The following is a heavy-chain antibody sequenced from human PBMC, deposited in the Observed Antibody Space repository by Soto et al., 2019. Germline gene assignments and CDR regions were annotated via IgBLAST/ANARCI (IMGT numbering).Heavy chain of an antibody. CDR3: ARSMAWQWLVLPY. CDR2: IYYSRST. D-gene: IGHD6-19*01. Sequence: QVQLQESGPGLVKPSQTLSLTCTVSGGSISSGGYYWSWIRQHPGKGLEWIGYIYYSRSTYYNPSLKSRVTISVDTSKNQFSLKLSSVTAADTAVYYCARSMAWQWLVLPYWGQGTLVTVSS. CDR1: GGSISSGGYY. V-gene: IGHV4-31*03. J-gene: IGHJ4*02.